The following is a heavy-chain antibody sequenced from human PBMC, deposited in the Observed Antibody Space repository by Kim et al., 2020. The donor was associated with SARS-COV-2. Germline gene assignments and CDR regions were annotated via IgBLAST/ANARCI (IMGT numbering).Heavy chain of an antibody. V-gene: IGHV4-34*01. CDR1: GGSFSGYY. CDR3: ARGRGLSQLY. J-gene: IGHJ4*02. Sequence: SETLSLTCAVYGGSFSGYYWSWIRQPPGKGLEWIGEINHSGSTNYNPSLKSRVTISVDTSKNQFSLKLSSVTAADTAVYYCARGRGLSQLYWGQGTLVTVSS. CDR2: INHSGST. D-gene: IGHD3-16*01.